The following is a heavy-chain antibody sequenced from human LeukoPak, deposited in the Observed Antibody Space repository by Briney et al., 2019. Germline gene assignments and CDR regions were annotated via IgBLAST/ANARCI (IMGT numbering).Heavy chain of an antibody. V-gene: IGHV3-48*02. Sequence: GRSLRLSCAASGFTFSRYNMKWVRQAPGKGLEWVSYISSGSITIYYADSVRGRFTISRDNAKNSLYLQMNSLRDEDTAVYYCAGDSSGYYWGQGTLVTVSS. D-gene: IGHD3-22*01. CDR1: GFTFSRYN. CDR2: ISSGSITI. CDR3: AGDSSGYY. J-gene: IGHJ4*02.